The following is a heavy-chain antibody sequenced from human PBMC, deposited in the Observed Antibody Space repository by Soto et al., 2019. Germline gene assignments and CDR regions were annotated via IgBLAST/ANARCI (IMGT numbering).Heavy chain of an antibody. D-gene: IGHD2-21*01. Sequence: GGSLRLSCVGSGFMFSDYDIHWVRQSTGKGLEWVSGSGIAGDSSQSDSVKGRFTVSQDNARNSLFLQMNSLRVGDTAIYYCARRIIRSSSGHTWFDPWGQGILVTVSS. V-gene: IGHV3-13*04. CDR2: SGIAGDS. CDR1: GFMFSDYD. CDR3: ARRIIRSSSGHTWFDP. J-gene: IGHJ5*02.